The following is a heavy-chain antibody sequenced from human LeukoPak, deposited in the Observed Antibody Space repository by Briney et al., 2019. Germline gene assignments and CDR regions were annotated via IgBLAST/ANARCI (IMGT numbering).Heavy chain of an antibody. CDR1: GFTFSNAW. CDR3: AKDIQCTY. V-gene: IGHV3-23*01. J-gene: IGHJ4*02. Sequence: GGSLRLSCAASGFTFSNAWMSWVRQAPGKGLEWVSLISPTGGNTFYADSVKGRFTISRDNSKNTLYLEMNSLRAEDTAVYFCAKDIQCTYWGQGALVTVSS. D-gene: IGHD2-8*01. CDR2: ISPTGGNT.